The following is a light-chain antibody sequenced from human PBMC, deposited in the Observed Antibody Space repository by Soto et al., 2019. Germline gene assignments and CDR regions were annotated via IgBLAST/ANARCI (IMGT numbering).Light chain of an antibody. CDR2: GAS. V-gene: IGKV3-15*01. J-gene: IGKJ4*01. Sequence: EIVMTQSPATLSVSPGERATLSCRASQSVSSKLAWYQQKPGQAPRLLIYGASTRATGIPARFSGSGSGTDFTLTISRLEPEDFAVYYCQQYGSSLGVTFGGGTKVEIK. CDR3: QQYGSSLGVT. CDR1: QSVSSK.